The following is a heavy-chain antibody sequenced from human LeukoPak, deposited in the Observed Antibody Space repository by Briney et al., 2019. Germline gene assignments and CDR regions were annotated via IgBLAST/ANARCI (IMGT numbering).Heavy chain of an antibody. J-gene: IGHJ4*02. CDR3: ARDSPDY. Sequence: PGGSLRLSCAASGFTFSXXXXXXVRQVPGKGLVWVSRINGDGSXXXYADSVEGXFTXSRDNAKNTLYLQMNSLRAEDTAVYYCARDSPDYWGQGTLVTVSS. CDR2: INGDGSXX. CDR1: GFTFSXXX. V-gene: IGHV3-74*01.